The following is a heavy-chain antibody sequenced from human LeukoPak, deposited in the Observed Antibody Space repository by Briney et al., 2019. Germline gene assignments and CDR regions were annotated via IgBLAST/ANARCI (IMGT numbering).Heavy chain of an antibody. V-gene: IGHV1-24*01. CDR1: GYTLTELS. D-gene: IGHD3-10*01. Sequence: ASVKVSCKVSGYTLTELSMHWVRQAPGKGLEWMGGFDPEDGETIYAQKFQGRVTITRDTSASTAYMELSSLRSEDTAVYYCARPASYGSGSYLVYWGQGTLVTVSS. J-gene: IGHJ4*02. CDR3: ARPASYGSGSYLVY. CDR2: FDPEDGET.